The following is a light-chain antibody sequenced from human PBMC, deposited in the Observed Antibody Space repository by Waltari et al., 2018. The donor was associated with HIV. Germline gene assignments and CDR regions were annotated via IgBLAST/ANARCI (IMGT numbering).Light chain of an antibody. J-gene: IGKJ3*01. V-gene: IGKV1-33*01. CDR3: QQFTSLPIT. CDR1: QDIGNH. CDR2: GAS. Sequence: VTITCRASQDIGNHLSWYRQKSGRAPELLIYGASFLESGVPSKFSGRGSGTTFIFTINSLQPEDSATYYCQQFTSLPITFGPGTTVDIK.